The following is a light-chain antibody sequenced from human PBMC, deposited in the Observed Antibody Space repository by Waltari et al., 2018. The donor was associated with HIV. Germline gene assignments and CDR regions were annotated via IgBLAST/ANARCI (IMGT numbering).Light chain of an antibody. V-gene: IGLV3-25*03. CDR3: QSTDSSGTYVV. J-gene: IGLJ2*01. Sequence: SYELTQPPSLSVSPGRPASITCSGDALPNQYAYWYQQKAGQAPVLIIYKDSERPSGIPVRFSGSSSGTTVTLSISGVQAEDEADYYCQSTDSSGTYVVFGGGTKVTVL. CDR2: KDS. CDR1: ALPNQY.